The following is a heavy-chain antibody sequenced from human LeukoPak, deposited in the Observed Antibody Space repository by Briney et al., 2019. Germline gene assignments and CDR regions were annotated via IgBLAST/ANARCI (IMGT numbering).Heavy chain of an antibody. Sequence: GGSLRLSCAAPGFTFSSYWMHWVRQAPGKGPVWVSRVNTDGSNTNYADSVKGRFTISRDNAKNTLSLQMNSLRAEDTAVYYCARDLGLYYPLDYWGQGVLVTVSS. CDR3: ARDLGLYYPLDY. CDR2: VNTDGSNT. J-gene: IGHJ4*02. CDR1: GFTFSSYW. D-gene: IGHD3-10*01. V-gene: IGHV3-74*01.